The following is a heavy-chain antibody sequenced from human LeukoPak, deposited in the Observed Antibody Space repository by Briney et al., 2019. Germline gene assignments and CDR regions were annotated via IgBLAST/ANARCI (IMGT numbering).Heavy chain of an antibody. CDR3: AKARGRYYGSGSPEGYYYMDV. CDR1: GFIFSSYW. Sequence: GGSLRLSCEVSGFIFSSYWMTWVRQAPGQGLERVANIKEDGSDKYYLDSVKGRFTISRDNAKNLLYLQMNSLRAEDTAVYYCAKARGRYYGSGSPEGYYYMDVWGKGTTVTVSS. CDR2: IKEDGSDK. V-gene: IGHV3-7*03. D-gene: IGHD3-10*01. J-gene: IGHJ6*03.